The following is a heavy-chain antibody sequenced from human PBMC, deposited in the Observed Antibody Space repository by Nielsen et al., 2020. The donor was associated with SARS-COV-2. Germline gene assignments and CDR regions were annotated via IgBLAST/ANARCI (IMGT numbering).Heavy chain of an antibody. CDR2: IIPIFGTA. D-gene: IGHD1-26*01. J-gene: IGHJ6*02. CDR3: ARSQSGRTPRGMDV. CDR1: GGTFSSYA. Sequence: SVKVSCKASGGTFSSYAISWVRQAPGQGLEWMGGIIPIFGTANYAQKFQGRVTITADKSTSTAYMELGSLRSEDTAVYYCARSQSGRTPRGMDVWGQGTTVTVSS. V-gene: IGHV1-69*06.